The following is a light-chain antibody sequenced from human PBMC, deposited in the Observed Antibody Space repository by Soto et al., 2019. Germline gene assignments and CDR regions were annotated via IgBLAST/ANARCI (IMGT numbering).Light chain of an antibody. V-gene: IGKV4-1*01. CDR1: QSVLYSSNNENY. CDR2: WAS. Sequence: DIVMTQSPDSLAVSLGERATINCKSSQSVLYSSNNENYLAWYQQKPGQPPKLLIYWASTRESGVPDRFSGSGSGTDFTLTISSLQAEDVAVYYCQQYDSSTWTFGQGTKVEIK. J-gene: IGKJ1*01. CDR3: QQYDSSTWT.